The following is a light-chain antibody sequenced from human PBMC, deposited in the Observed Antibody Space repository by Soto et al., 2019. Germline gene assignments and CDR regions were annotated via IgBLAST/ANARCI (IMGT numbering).Light chain of an antibody. CDR1: QNIRNW. CDR2: DAS. CDR3: QQYYGTPVT. V-gene: IGKV1-5*01. Sequence: DSVTITCRASQNIRNWLAWYQQKPGKAPNPLIYDASSLKSGVPARFSGSGSGTEFTLTISSLQPDDVAIYYCQQYYGTPVTFGQGTKVDIK. J-gene: IGKJ1*01.